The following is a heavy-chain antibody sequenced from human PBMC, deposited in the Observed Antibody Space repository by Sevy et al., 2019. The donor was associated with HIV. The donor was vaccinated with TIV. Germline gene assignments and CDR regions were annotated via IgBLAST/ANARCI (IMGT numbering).Heavy chain of an antibody. Sequence: GGSLRLSCAASGFTFSSYAMSWVRQAPGTGLEWVSAISGSGGSTYYADSVKGRFTISRDNSKNTLYLQMNSLRAEDTAVYYCAKGGSGSYYIYPFDYWGQRTLVTVSS. CDR3: AKGGSGSYYIYPFDY. CDR1: GFTFSSYA. D-gene: IGHD3-10*01. V-gene: IGHV3-23*01. J-gene: IGHJ4*02. CDR2: ISGSGGST.